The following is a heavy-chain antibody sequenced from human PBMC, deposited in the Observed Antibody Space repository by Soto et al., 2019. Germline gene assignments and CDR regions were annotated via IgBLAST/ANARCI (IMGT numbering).Heavy chain of an antibody. CDR2: IYYSGST. CDR1: GGSISSCGYY. Sequence: SETLSLTCTVSGGSISSCGYYWSWIRQHPGKGLEWIGYIYYSGSTYYNPSLKSRVTISVDTSKNQFSLKLSSVTAADTAVYYCAKEHYDILTGYWFDPWGQGTQVTVSS. CDR3: AKEHYDILTGYWFDP. J-gene: IGHJ5*02. D-gene: IGHD3-9*01. V-gene: IGHV4-31*03.